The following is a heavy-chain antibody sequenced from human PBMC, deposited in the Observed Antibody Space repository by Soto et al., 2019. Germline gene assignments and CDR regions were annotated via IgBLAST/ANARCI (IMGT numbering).Heavy chain of an antibody. D-gene: IGHD6-13*01. CDR2: ISESGGST. V-gene: IGHV3-23*01. J-gene: IGHJ4*02. Sequence: AGSLRLSCAASGFSFSDYAMSWVRQAPGKGLEWVSVISESGGSTHYADSVRGRFTVSRDNSKNSLSLRMNSLRDEDTAVYFCAKRSPYSSGWYSTIFDYWGQGALVTVSS. CDR1: GFSFSDYA. CDR3: AKRSPYSSGWYSTIFDY.